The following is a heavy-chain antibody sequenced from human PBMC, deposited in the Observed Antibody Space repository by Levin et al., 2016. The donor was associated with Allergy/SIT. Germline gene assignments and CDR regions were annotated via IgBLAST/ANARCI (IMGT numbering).Heavy chain of an antibody. CDR2: LNPNTGGR. D-gene: IGHD6-6*01. J-gene: IGHJ5*02. V-gene: IGHV1-2*02. CDR1: GFTFIDYY. CDR3: ATVASGWFDP. Sequence: ASVKVSCKASGFTFIDYYVHWVRQAPGQGLEWMGWLNPNTGGRVFAQKFQGRVIMTWDTSISTAYMELTSLRSDDTAVYYCATVASGWFDPWGQGTLVTVSS.